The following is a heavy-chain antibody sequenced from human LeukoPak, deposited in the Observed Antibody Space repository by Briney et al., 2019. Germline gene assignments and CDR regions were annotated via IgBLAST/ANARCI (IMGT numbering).Heavy chain of an antibody. Sequence: GGSLRLSCAASGFTVSSNYMSWVRQAPGKGLEWVSFLRFDATSNYYAESVKGRFTISRDNSKNTLYLQMNSLRTEDTAVYYCAKIETFDYDTSGRHWLDSWGQGTLVTVSS. D-gene: IGHD3-16*01. V-gene: IGHV3-30*02. CDR3: AKIETFDYDTSGRHWLDS. CDR2: LRFDATSN. CDR1: GFTVSSNY. J-gene: IGHJ5*01.